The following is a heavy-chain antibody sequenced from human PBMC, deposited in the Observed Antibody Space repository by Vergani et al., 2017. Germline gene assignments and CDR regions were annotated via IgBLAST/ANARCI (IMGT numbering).Heavy chain of an antibody. CDR3: ARVSGYEGSEFDP. V-gene: IGHV1-69*09. CDR1: GGTFSSYA. Sequence: QVQLVESGAEVKKPGSSVKVSCKASGGTFSSYAISWVRQAPGQGLEWMGRIIPILGIANYAQKFQGRVTITADKSTSTAYMELSSLRSEDTAVYYCARVSGYEGSEFDPWGQGTLVTVSS. CDR2: IIPILGIA. D-gene: IGHD5-12*01. J-gene: IGHJ5*02.